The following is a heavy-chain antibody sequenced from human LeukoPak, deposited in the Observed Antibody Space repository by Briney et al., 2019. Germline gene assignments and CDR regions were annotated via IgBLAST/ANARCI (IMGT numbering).Heavy chain of an antibody. V-gene: IGHV3-23*01. J-gene: IGHJ4*02. CDR2: ISIPGTTT. CDR3: VRDPNWGSGN. D-gene: IGHD7-27*01. Sequence: AGGSLRLSCAASGFTFSSYSMNWVRQAPGKGLEWVSIISIPGTTTYYADSVKGRFTISKDNSKNTLYLQMNSLRAEDTAVYYCVRDPNWGSGNWGQGTLVTVSS. CDR1: GFTFSSYS.